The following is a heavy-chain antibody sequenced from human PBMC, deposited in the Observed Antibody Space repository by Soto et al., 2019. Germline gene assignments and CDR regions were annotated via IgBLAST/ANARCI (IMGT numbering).Heavy chain of an antibody. J-gene: IGHJ4*02. Sequence: ASVKVSCKASGYTFTTYGISWVRQAPGQGLEWMGWISAYNDNTNYAQNLQGRVTMTTDTSTSTAYMELRSLRSDDTAVYYCARFYASGSYPYDYWGQGTLVTVSS. CDR3: ARFYASGSYPYDY. V-gene: IGHV1-18*01. D-gene: IGHD3-10*01. CDR1: GYTFTTYG. CDR2: ISAYNDNT.